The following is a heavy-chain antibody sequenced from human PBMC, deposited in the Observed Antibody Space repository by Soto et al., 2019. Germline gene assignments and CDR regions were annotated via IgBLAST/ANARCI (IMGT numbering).Heavy chain of an antibody. Sequence: ASVKGSCKASGYTFTGYYVHWVRQAPGQGLAWKGWINPNSGGTNNAKKFQGWITITRNTSIRTPYMEQSTPRSDNTAGYYCARGYDSSPNWFDPWGQGTLVTVSS. V-gene: IGHV1-2*04. CDR1: GYTFTGYY. J-gene: IGHJ5*02. CDR2: INPNSGGT. CDR3: ARGYDSSPNWFDP. D-gene: IGHD3-22*01.